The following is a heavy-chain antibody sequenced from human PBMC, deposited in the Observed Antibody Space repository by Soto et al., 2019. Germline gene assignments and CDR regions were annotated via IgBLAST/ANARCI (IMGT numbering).Heavy chain of an antibody. Sequence: SETLSLTCTVSGGSISSGDYYWSWIRQPPGKGLEWIGYIYYSGSTYYNPSLKSRVTISVDTSKNQFSLKLSSVTAADTAVYYCARDRFEGYGMDVWGQGTTVTGLL. CDR3: ARDRFEGYGMDV. V-gene: IGHV4-30-4*01. CDR2: IYYSGST. D-gene: IGHD3-9*01. J-gene: IGHJ6*02. CDR1: GGSISSGDYY.